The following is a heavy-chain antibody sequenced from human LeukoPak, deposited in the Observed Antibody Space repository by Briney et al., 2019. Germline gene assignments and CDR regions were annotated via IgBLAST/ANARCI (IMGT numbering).Heavy chain of an antibody. J-gene: IGHJ6*03. CDR2: INHSGST. CDR3: ARHTWTGTTYYYYYMDV. Sequence: SETLSLTCAVYGGSLSGYHWSWIRQPPGKGLEWVGEINHSGSTNYNPSLKSRVTISVDTSKNQFSLKLSSVTAADTAVYYCARHTWTGTTYYYYYMDVWGKGTTVTVSS. CDR1: GGSLSGYH. D-gene: IGHD1-7*01. V-gene: IGHV4-34*01.